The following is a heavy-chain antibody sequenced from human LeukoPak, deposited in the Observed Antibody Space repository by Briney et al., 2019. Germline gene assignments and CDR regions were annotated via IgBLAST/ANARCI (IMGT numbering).Heavy chain of an antibody. J-gene: IGHJ6*03. Sequence: GGSLRLSCAASGFTFSSYSMNWVRQAPGKGLEWVSYISSSSSTIYYAYSVKGRFTNSRDNAKNSLYLQMNSLRAEDTAVYYCARDSYYYYMDVWGKGTTVTVSS. CDR3: ARDSYYYYMDV. V-gene: IGHV3-48*01. CDR1: GFTFSSYS. CDR2: ISSSSSTI.